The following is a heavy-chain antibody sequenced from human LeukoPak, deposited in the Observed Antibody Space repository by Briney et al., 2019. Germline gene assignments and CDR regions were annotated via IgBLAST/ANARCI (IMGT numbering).Heavy chain of an antibody. D-gene: IGHD1-26*01. CDR2: FYYSGRT. V-gene: IGHV4-59*01. Sequence: PSETLSLTCTASGGSISSYYWNWVRQPPGKGLEWIGCFYYSGRTNYNPNFKSRVTRSADTSKSQFSLSLTSVTAADTAVYYCARFFKGGSYHNFDCWGQGILVTVSS. J-gene: IGHJ4*02. CDR1: GGSISSYY. CDR3: ARFFKGGSYHNFDC.